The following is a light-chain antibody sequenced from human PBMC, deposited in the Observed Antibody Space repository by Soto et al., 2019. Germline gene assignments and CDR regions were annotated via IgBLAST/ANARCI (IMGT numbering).Light chain of an antibody. CDR3: CSYAGSPRYV. V-gene: IGLV2-11*01. CDR1: SSDVGRYNY. J-gene: IGLJ1*01. CDR2: DVS. Sequence: QSALTQPRSVSGSPGQSVTISCTGTSSDVGRYNYVSWYQQHPGKAPKVMIYDVSERPSGVPDRCSGSKSGNTASLTISGLQAEDEADYYCCSYAGSPRYVFGTGTKLTVL.